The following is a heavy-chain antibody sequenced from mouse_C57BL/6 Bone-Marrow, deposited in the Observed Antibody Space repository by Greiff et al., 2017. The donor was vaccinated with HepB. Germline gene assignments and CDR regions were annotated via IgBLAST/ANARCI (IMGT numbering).Heavy chain of an antibody. J-gene: IGHJ1*03. V-gene: IGHV1-66*01. D-gene: IGHD2-1*01. Sequence: QVQLKQSGPELVKPGASVKISCKASGYSFTSYYIHWVKQRPGQGLEWIGWIYPGSGNTKYNEKFKGKATLTADTSSSTAYMQLSSLTSEDSAVYYCASPYGKYEGWYFDVWGTGTTVTVSS. CDR3: ASPYGKYEGWYFDV. CDR2: IYPGSGNT. CDR1: GYSFTSYY.